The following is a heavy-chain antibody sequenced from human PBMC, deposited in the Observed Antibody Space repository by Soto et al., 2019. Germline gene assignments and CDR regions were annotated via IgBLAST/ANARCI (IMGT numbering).Heavy chain of an antibody. CDR1: GFTFRSYW. V-gene: IGHV3-74*01. D-gene: IGHD3-22*01. J-gene: IGHJ4*02. CDR3: VREGASDSSGSY. CDR2: INGDGRST. Sequence: EVQLVESGGGLVQPGGSLRLSCAASGFTFRSYWLDWVRQAPGKGLVWVSRINGDGRSTDYADSVKGRFTISRDNAKNTLYLQMYSLRGEDTAVYYCVREGASDSSGSYWGQGTLVTVSS.